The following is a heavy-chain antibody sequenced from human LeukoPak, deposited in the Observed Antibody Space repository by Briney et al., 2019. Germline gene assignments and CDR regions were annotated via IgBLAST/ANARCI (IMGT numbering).Heavy chain of an antibody. V-gene: IGHV3-30*18. Sequence: GRSLRLPCAASGFTFSSYGMHWVRQAPGKGLEWVAVISYDGSNKYYADSVKGRFTISRDNSKNTLYLQMNSLRAEDTAVYYCAKVAGYSSGWYWDYYYGMDVWGQGTTVTVSS. CDR1: GFTFSSYG. D-gene: IGHD6-19*01. CDR2: ISYDGSNK. CDR3: AKVAGYSSGWYWDYYYGMDV. J-gene: IGHJ6*02.